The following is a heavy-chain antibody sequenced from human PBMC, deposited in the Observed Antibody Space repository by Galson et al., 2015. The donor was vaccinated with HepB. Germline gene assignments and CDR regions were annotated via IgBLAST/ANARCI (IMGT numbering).Heavy chain of an antibody. J-gene: IGHJ6*02. CDR2: INPNSGGT. CDR3: AKEIGHGHRGMDV. V-gene: IGHV1-2*06. D-gene: IGHD1-14*01. Sequence: SVKVSCKASGSTFTTYYIHWVRQAPGQGLEWMGRINPNSGGTNYAQKFQGRLTMTRDTSISTAYMELSSLRSDDPAVYYCAKEIGHGHRGMDVWGQGTTVTVSS. CDR1: GSTFTTYY.